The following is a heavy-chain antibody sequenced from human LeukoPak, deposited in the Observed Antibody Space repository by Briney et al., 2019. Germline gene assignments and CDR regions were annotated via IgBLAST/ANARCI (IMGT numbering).Heavy chain of an antibody. CDR3: ARGSGENTAMAIAEYFQH. J-gene: IGHJ1*01. CDR2: MNPNSGNT. CDR1: GYTFTSYD. V-gene: IGHV1-8*01. D-gene: IGHD5-18*01. Sequence: GASVKVSCKASGYTFTSYDINWVRQATGQGLEWMGWMNPNSGNTGYAQKFQGRVTMTRNTSISTAYMELSSLRSEDTAVYYCARGSGENTAMAIAEYFQHWGQGTLVTVSS.